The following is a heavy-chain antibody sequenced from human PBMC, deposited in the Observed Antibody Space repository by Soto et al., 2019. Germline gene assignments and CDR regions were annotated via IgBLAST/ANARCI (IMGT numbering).Heavy chain of an antibody. J-gene: IGHJ4*02. D-gene: IGHD1-1*01. Sequence: QVQLQESGPGLVKPSQTLSLTCTVSGGSISSGGTGSYWTWIRQLPGKGLEWIGYIHYTGNTDYNPSLKSRPTISIDTSESQFSLKLTSVTAADTAVYFCASGHDAYKVRYWGQGTLVTVSS. CDR1: GGSISSGGTGSY. CDR2: IHYTGNT. V-gene: IGHV4-31*03. CDR3: ASGHDAYKVRY.